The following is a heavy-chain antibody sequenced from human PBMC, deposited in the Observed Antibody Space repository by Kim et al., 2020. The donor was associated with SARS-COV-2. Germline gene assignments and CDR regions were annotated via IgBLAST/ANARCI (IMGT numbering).Heavy chain of an antibody. CDR3: ATDLGKMRGLDA. Sequence: GGSLRLSCVVSTLSEKMSAMHWVRQAPGKGLEWVARISSDGIYKYYHDSVKGRFTISRDDSMKTMYLQMTSLRLADTALYYCATDLGKMRGLDAWGPGTAVIVSS. CDR1: TLSEKMSA. V-gene: IGHV3-30*03. CDR2: ISSDGIYK. D-gene: IGHD2-15*01. J-gene: IGHJ6*02.